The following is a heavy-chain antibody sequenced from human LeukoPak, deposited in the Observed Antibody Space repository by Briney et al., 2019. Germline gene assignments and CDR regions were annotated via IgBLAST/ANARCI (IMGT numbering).Heavy chain of an antibody. V-gene: IGHV3-23*01. J-gene: IGHJ4*02. CDR2: ISGSGGST. CDR3: AKERIVVVIEYYFDH. CDR1: GFTFSSYA. D-gene: IGHD3-22*01. Sequence: GGSLRLSCAASGFTFSSYAMSWVRQAPGKGLEWVSAISGSGGSTCYADSVKGRFTISRDNSKNTLYLQMNSLRAEDTAVYYCAKERIVVVIEYYFDHWGQGTLVTVSS.